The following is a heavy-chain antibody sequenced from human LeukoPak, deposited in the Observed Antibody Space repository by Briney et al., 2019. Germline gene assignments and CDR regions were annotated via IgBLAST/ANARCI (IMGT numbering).Heavy chain of an antibody. V-gene: IGHV4-34*01. D-gene: IGHD6-6*01. CDR3: ARAPPRIAARPISNWFDP. CDR1: GGSFSGYY. J-gene: IGHJ5*02. Sequence: SETLSLTCAVYGGSFSGYYWSWIRQPPGKGLEWIGEINHSGSTNYNPSLKSRVTISVDTFKNQFSLKLSSVTAADTAVYYCARAPPRIAARPISNWFDPWGQGTLVTVSS. CDR2: INHSGST.